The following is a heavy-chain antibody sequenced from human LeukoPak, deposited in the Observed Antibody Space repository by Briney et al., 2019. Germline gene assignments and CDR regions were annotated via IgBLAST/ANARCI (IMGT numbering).Heavy chain of an antibody. D-gene: IGHD1-26*01. Sequence: GGSLRLSCAASGFIFSDYYMSWIRQAPGKGREWVSYISSSGSTMYYTDSVKGRFTISRDNAKDSLYLQMNSLGAEDTAVYYCARDRLGWELTRGDFGIWGQGTMVTVSS. CDR2: ISSSGSTM. V-gene: IGHV3-11*01. CDR1: GFIFSDYY. CDR3: ARDRLGWELTRGDFGI. J-gene: IGHJ3*02.